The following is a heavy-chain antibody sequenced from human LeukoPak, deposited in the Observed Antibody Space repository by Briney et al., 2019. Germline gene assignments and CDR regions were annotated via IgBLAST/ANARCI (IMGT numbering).Heavy chain of an antibody. J-gene: IGHJ4*02. CDR2: IYHSGST. Sequence: SETLSLTCTVSGYSISSGYYWGWIRQPPGEGLEWIGSIYHSGSTYYNPSLKSRVTISVDTSKNQFSLKLSSVTAADTAVYHCASQDIVVVPAAFDYWGQGTLVTVSS. CDR3: ASQDIVVVPAAFDY. V-gene: IGHV4-38-2*02. D-gene: IGHD2-2*01. CDR1: GYSISSGYY.